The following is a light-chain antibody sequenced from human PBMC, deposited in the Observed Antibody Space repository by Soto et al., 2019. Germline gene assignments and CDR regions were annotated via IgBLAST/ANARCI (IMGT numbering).Light chain of an antibody. V-gene: IGLV2-8*01. J-gene: IGLJ1*01. CDR3: SSYAGSNTYV. CDR1: SSDVGGYIY. CDR2: EAS. Sequence: QSALAQPPSASGSPGQAFTISCTGTSSDVGGYIYVSWYQHHPGKAPKLMIYEASKRPSGVPDRFSGSKSGNTASLTVSGLQAEDEADYYCSSYAGSNTYVFGTGTKVTVL.